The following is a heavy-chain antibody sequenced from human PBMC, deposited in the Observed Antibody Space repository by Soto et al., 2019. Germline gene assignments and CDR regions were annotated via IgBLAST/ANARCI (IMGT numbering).Heavy chain of an antibody. Sequence: QVQLVQSGAEVKKPGASVKVSCKASGYTFTSYAMHWVRQAPGQRLEWMGWINAGNGNTKYSQKFQGRVTITRDTSASTDYMELSSLRYEGTAVYYCATDLGVGAASDYWCQGTLVTVSS. V-gene: IGHV1-3*01. CDR3: ATDLGVGAASDY. D-gene: IGHD1-26*01. CDR2: INAGNGNT. CDR1: GYTFTSYA. J-gene: IGHJ4*02.